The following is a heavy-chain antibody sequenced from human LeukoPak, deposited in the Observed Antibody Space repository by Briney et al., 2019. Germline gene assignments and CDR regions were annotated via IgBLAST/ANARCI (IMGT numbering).Heavy chain of an antibody. Sequence: ASVKVSCKASGYTFTSYDINWVRQATGQGLEWMGWMNPNSGNTGYAQKFQGRVTITRNTSISTAYMELSSLRSEDTAVYYCARVGYCSGGSCYSAFAFDIWGQGTMVTVSS. D-gene: IGHD2-15*01. CDR3: ARVGYCSGGSCYSAFAFDI. CDR1: GYTFTSYD. CDR2: MNPNSGNT. J-gene: IGHJ3*02. V-gene: IGHV1-8*03.